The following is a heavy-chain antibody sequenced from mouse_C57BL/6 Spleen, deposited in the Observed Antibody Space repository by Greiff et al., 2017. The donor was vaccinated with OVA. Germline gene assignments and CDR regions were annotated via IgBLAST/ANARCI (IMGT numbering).Heavy chain of an antibody. CDR2: ISSGSSTI. J-gene: IGHJ4*01. CDR1: GFTFSDYG. D-gene: IGHD1-2*01. CDR3: ARPANTAMDY. Sequence: EVNLVESGGGLVKPGGSLKLSCAASGFTFSDYGMHWVRQAPEKGLEWVAYISSGSSTIYYADTVKGRFTISRDNAKNTLFLQMTSLRSEDTAMYYCARPANTAMDYWGQGTSVTVSS. V-gene: IGHV5-17*01.